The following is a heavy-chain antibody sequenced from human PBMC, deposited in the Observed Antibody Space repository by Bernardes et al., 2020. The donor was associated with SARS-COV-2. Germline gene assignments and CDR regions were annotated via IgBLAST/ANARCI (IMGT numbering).Heavy chain of an antibody. J-gene: IGHJ6*01. CDR2: ISAHNGNT. D-gene: IGHD3-3*01. V-gene: IGHV1-18*04. CDR3: ARDPLWSGYPRYNRYSQSTPAPSLGAGGSSPSSNYY. Sequence: ASVKVSCKASGYTFTSYGISWVRQAPGQGLEWMGWISAHNGNTNYAQKLQGRVTMTTDTSTSTAYMELRSLRSDDTAVYYCARDPLWSGYPRYNRYSQSTPAPSLGAGGSSPSSNYY. CDR1: GYTFTSYG.